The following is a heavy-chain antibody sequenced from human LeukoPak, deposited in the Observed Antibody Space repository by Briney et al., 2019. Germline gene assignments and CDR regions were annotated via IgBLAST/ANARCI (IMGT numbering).Heavy chain of an antibody. CDR3: ARLSSHYGDYKVDP. D-gene: IGHD4-17*01. CDR1: GYPFNNYD. Sequence: ASVKVSCKASGYPFNNYDINWVRQATGQGLEWMGWMNPHSGKTGYAQNFQGRVTMTRDTSISTAYMELSSLRSEDTAVYYCARLSSHYGDYKVDPWGQGTLVTVST. J-gene: IGHJ5*02. CDR2: MNPHSGKT. V-gene: IGHV1-8*01.